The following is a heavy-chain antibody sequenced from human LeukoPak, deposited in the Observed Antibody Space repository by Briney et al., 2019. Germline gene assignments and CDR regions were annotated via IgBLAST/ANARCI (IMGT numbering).Heavy chain of an antibody. V-gene: IGHV3-23*01. CDR3: ARAARGYHY. CDR2: IIGSGDIT. Sequence: GGSLRLSCAVSGFTFSNYVMSWVRQAPGKGLEWVSGIIGSGDITYYADSVKGRFTISRDNSKSTLYLQMSTLRADDTGVYYCARAARGYHYWGQGTLVTVSS. D-gene: IGHD5-12*01. J-gene: IGHJ4*02. CDR1: GFTFSNYV.